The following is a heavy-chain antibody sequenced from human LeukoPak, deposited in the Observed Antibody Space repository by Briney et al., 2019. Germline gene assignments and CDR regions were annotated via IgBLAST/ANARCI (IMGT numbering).Heavy chain of an antibody. Sequence: GGSLRLSCAASGFTFDDYGMSWVRQVPGKGLEWVSGINWNGGSTGYADSVKGRFTISRDNAKNSLYLQMNSLRAEDTALYYCARSHYGSGGYYTSFDYWGQGTLVTVSS. D-gene: IGHD3-10*01. CDR1: GFTFDDYG. CDR2: INWNGGST. J-gene: IGHJ4*02. CDR3: ARSHYGSGGYYTSFDY. V-gene: IGHV3-20*04.